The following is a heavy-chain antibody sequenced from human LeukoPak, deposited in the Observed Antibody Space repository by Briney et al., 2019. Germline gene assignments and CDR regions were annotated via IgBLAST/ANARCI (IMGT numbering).Heavy chain of an antibody. CDR2: ISSSSNTV. D-gene: IGHD1-26*01. J-gene: IGHJ4*02. CDR1: GFTFSDYY. Sequence: GGSLRLSCAASGFTFSDYYMTWVRQAPGKGLEWVSYISSSSNTVYYADSVKDRLTVSRDNANNSLFVQMTNLRAEDTAVYYCARRAMGATSFDYWGQGTLVTVSS. CDR3: ARRAMGATSFDY. V-gene: IGHV3-11*04.